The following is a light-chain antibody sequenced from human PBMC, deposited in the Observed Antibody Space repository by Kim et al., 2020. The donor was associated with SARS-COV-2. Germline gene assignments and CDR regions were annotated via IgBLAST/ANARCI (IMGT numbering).Light chain of an antibody. CDR3: SSYTSSSTYV. CDR2: DVS. CDR1: SSDVGGYNY. V-gene: IGLV2-14*04. Sequence: GQSITISCTGTSSDVGGYNYVSWYQQHPGKAPKLMTYDVSERPSGVSNRFSGSKSGNTASLTISALQAEDEADYYCSSYTSSSTYVFGTGTKVTVL. J-gene: IGLJ1*01.